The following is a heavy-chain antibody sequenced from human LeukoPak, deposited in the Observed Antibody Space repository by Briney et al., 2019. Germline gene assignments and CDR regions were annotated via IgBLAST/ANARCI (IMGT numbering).Heavy chain of an antibody. D-gene: IGHD6-19*01. V-gene: IGHV3-21*01. CDR1: GFTFSSYS. J-gene: IGHJ4*02. Sequence: GGSLRLSCAASGFTFSSYSMNWVRQAPGKGLEWVSSISSSSSYIYYADSVKGRFTISRDNAKNSLYLQMNSLRAEDTAVYYCAREDEEQWPPPDYWGQGTLVTVSS. CDR3: AREDEEQWPPPDY. CDR2: ISSSSSYI.